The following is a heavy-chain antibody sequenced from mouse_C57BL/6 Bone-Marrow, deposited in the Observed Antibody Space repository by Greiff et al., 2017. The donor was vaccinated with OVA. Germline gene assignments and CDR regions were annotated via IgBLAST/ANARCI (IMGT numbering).Heavy chain of an antibody. CDR2: ISDGGSYT. CDR3: ARDRYDYDEAWFAY. V-gene: IGHV5-4*01. J-gene: IGHJ3*01. Sequence: DVKLVESGGGLVKPGGSLKLSCAASGFTFSSYAMSWVRQTPEKRLEWVATISDGGSYTYYPDNVKGRFTISRDNAKNNLYLQMSHLKSEDTAMYYCARDRYDYDEAWFAYWGQGTLVTVSA. D-gene: IGHD2-4*01. CDR1: GFTFSSYA.